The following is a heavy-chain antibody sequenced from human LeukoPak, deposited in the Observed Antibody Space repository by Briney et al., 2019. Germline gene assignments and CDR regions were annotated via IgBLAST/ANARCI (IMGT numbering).Heavy chain of an antibody. CDR1: GGPISSYY. Sequence: SETLSLTCTVSGGPISSYYWSWIRQPPGKGLEWIGYIYYSGSTYYNPSLKSRVTISVDTSKNQFSLKLSSVTAADTAVYYCASHSGYDIDYWGQGTLVTVSS. CDR3: ASHSGYDIDY. V-gene: IGHV4-59*06. J-gene: IGHJ4*02. CDR2: IYYSGST. D-gene: IGHD5-12*01.